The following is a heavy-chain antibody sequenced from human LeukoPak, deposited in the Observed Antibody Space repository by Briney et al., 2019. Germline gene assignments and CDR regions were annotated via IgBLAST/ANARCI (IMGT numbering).Heavy chain of an antibody. CDR2: INHSGST. D-gene: IGHD3-10*01. CDR3: AFLSLVRGVKGWFDP. V-gene: IGHV4-34*01. J-gene: IGHJ5*02. CDR1: GGSFSGYY. Sequence: SETLSLTCAVYGGSFSGYYWSWIRQPPGKGLEWIGEINHSGSTNYNPSLKSRVTISVDTSKNQFSLKLSSVTAADTAVYYCAFLSLVRGVKGWFDPWGQGTLVTVSS.